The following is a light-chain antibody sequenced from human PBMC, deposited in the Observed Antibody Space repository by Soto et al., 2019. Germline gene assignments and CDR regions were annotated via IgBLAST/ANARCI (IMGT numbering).Light chain of an antibody. V-gene: IGLV1-40*01. CDR1: SSNLGAGYD. Sequence: QSVLTQPPSVSGAPGQRVTISCTGNSSNLGAGYDVHWYQQLPGAAPKLVIFGHRNRTSGIPERFSGSKSGTSASLAITGLQAEDEADYYCQAYDYSLTASVFVGGTKLTVL. CDR2: GHR. CDR3: QAYDYSLTASV. J-gene: IGLJ3*02.